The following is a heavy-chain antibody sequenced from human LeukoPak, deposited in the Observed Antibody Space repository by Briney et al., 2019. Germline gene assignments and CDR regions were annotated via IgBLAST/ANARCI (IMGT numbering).Heavy chain of an antibody. CDR2: ISNDRSNK. V-gene: IGHV3-30*03. D-gene: IGHD2-15*01. CDR3: ATTRRGYCSGGSCYSYYYYGMDV. J-gene: IGHJ6*04. CDR1: GFTFSSYV. Sequence: PVRALRLSCAPSGFTFSSYVMHWVRQGPGKGLGWVAVISNDRSNKYYAYSVKGRFTLSRDNSKNTLYLQMNSLRAEDTAVYYCATTRRGYCSGGSCYSYYYYGMDVWGKGTTVTVSS.